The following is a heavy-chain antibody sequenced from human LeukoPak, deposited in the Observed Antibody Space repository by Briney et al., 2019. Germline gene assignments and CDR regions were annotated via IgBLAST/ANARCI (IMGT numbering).Heavy chain of an antibody. CDR3: ARSASMTSNAFDI. V-gene: IGHV1-2*02. J-gene: IGHJ3*02. D-gene: IGHD2/OR15-2a*01. Sequence: ASVKVSCKASGYTFTGYYMHWVRQAPGQGLEWMGWINPNSGGTNYAQKFQGRVTMTRDTSISTAYMELSRLRSDDTAVYYCARSASMTSNAFDIWGQGTMVTVSS. CDR1: GYTFTGYY. CDR2: INPNSGGT.